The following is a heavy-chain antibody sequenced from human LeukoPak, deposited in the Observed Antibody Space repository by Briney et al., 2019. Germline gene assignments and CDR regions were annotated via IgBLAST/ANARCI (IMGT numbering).Heavy chain of an antibody. CDR2: IKTKTDGGTT. D-gene: IGHD1-26*01. J-gene: IGHJ4*02. CDR1: GFTFNNAW. Sequence: PGGSLRLSCAASGFTFNNAWMAWVRQVPGKGLEWIGRIKTKTDGGTTDYAAPVKGRFTISRDDSKNTLHLQMNSLKIDDTAVYYCATDLRWELQFTPDYWGQGTLVTVSS. V-gene: IGHV3-15*05. CDR3: ATDLRWELQFTPDY.